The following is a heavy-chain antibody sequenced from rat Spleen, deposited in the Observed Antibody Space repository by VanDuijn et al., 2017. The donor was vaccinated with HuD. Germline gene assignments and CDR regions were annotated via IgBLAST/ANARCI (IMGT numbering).Heavy chain of an antibody. Sequence: EVQLVESGGGLVQPGRSLKLSCAASGFTVSDYNMAWVRQAPKKGLEWVATIIYDGSRTYYRDSVKGRFTISRDNAKSTLYLQMDSLRSEDTATYYCARVGTRVSRFAYWGQGTLVTVSS. CDR2: IIYDGSRT. V-gene: IGHV5-7*01. CDR1: GFTVSDYN. CDR3: ARVGTRVSRFAY. D-gene: IGHD1-4*01. J-gene: IGHJ3*01.